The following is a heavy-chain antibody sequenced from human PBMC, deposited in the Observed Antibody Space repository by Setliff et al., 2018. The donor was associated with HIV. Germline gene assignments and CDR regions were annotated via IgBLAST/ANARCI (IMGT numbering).Heavy chain of an antibody. CDR3: ARHSPVTTEDYMDV. Sequence: SETLSLTCTLSGDSVTAPYYWGWIRQPPGKGLEWVGSIYHSGATYFTPSLKSRVTLSVDTSKNQFFLRLTSVSAADTGLYFCARHSPVTTEDYMDVWGKGTTVTVSS. J-gene: IGHJ6*03. CDR1: GDSVTAPYY. CDR2: IYHSGAT. V-gene: IGHV4-38-2*02. D-gene: IGHD4-17*01.